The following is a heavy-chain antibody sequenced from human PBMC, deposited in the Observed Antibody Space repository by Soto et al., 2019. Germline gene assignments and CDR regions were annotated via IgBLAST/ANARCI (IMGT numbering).Heavy chain of an antibody. Sequence: PSETLSLTCNVSGASIYTYYWNWIRQSPGKGLEWIGYISDGGSTNYNPSLESRVTISLDTSKNQFSLKLSSVTAADTAVYYCARIPTVSLAGGYYYYYGMDVWGQGTTVTVSS. D-gene: IGHD1-20*01. J-gene: IGHJ6*02. CDR2: ISDGGST. V-gene: IGHV4-59*01. CDR1: GASIYTYY. CDR3: ARIPTVSLAGGYYYYYGMDV.